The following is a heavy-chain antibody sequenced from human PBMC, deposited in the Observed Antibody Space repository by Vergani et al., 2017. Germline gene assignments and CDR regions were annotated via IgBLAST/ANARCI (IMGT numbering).Heavy chain of an antibody. CDR3: ARHYHRSGPHNWFDP. CDR2: IYPGDSDT. J-gene: IGHJ5*02. V-gene: IGHV5-51*01. D-gene: IGHD6-19*01. Sequence: EVQLVQSGAEVKKPGESLKISCKGSGYSFTSYWIGWVRQMPGKGLGWMGIIYPGDSDTRYSPSFQGQVTNSTDKSISTAYLQWSSLKASDTAMYYCARHYHRSGPHNWFDPWGQGTLVTVSS. CDR1: GYSFTSYW.